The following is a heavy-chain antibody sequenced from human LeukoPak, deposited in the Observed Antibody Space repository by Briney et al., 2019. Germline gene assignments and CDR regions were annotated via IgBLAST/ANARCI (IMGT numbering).Heavy chain of an antibody. Sequence: PSETLSLTCRVYGESFSDYYCAWIRQSPGKGLEWIGELNHVGRTTYNPALESRVTISADTSKNQFSLKLSSVTAADTAVYYCARTSSSGLVGGYYFDYWGQGTLVTVSS. V-gene: IGHV4-34*01. D-gene: IGHD6-19*01. CDR2: LNHVGRT. CDR1: GESFSDYY. CDR3: ARTSSSGLVGGYYFDY. J-gene: IGHJ4*02.